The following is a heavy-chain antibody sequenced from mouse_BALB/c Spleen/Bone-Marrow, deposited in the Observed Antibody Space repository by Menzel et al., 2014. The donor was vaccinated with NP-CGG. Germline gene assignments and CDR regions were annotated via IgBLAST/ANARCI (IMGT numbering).Heavy chain of an antibody. D-gene: IGHD2-1*01. CDR1: GYAFTNYL. J-gene: IGHJ2*01. V-gene: IGHV1-54*03. CDR3: ARRIYYAMGY. Sequence: VKVSCKASGYAFTNYLIEWVKQRPGQGLEWIGVINPGSGGTNYNEKFKGKATLTADKSSSTAYMQLSSLTSDDSAVYFCARRIYYAMGYWGQGTTLTVSS. CDR2: INPGSGGT.